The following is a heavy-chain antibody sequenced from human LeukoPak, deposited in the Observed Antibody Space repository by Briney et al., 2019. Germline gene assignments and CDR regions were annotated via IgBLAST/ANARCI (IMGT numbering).Heavy chain of an antibody. Sequence: SGGSLRLSCAASGFTFSSYAMTWVRQAPGKGLEWVSTISGSGGNTYYADSVQGRFTISRDNSENTLSLQMNSLRAQDTAVYYCAKSLAVPGSPDSWGQGTLVTVSS. CDR3: AKSLAVPGSPDS. V-gene: IGHV3-23*01. D-gene: IGHD6-19*01. CDR2: ISGSGGNT. CDR1: GFTFSSYA. J-gene: IGHJ4*02.